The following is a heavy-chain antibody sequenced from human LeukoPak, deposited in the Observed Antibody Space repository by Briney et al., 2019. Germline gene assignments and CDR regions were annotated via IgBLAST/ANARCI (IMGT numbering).Heavy chain of an antibody. CDR2: IGTAGDT. CDR1: GFTFSSYD. V-gene: IGHV3-13*01. J-gene: IGHJ3*02. Sequence: GGSLRLSCAASGFTFSSYDMHWVRQATGKGLEWVSAIGTAGDTYYPGSVKGRFTISRENAKNSLYLQMNSLRAGDTAVYYCARARGYYDSSGYADAFDIWGRGTMVTVSS. CDR3: ARARGYYDSSGYADAFDI. D-gene: IGHD3-22*01.